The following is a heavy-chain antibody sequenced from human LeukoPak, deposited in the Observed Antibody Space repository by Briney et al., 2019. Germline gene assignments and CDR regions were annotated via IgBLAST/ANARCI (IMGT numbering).Heavy chain of an antibody. D-gene: IGHD1-26*01. CDR1: GYTFTSYG. CDR2: ISAYNGNT. J-gene: IGHJ4*02. CDR3: ARALPSIVGATTSDY. V-gene: IGHV1-18*01. Sequence: ASVKVSCKASGYTFTSYGISWVRQAPGQGPEWMGWISAYNGNTNYAQKLQGRVTMTTDTSTSTAYMELRSLRSDDTAVYYCARALPSIVGATTSDYWGQGTLVTVSS.